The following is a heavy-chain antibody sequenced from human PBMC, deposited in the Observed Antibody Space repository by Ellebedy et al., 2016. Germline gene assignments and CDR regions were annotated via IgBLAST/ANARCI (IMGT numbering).Heavy chain of an antibody. CDR3: RVGHYSNV. J-gene: IGHJ4*02. CDR1: GFTFSSYA. D-gene: IGHD2-15*01. V-gene: IGHV3-23*01. Sequence: GESLKISCAASGFTFSSYAMSWVRQAPGKGLEWVSTISVRGDSAFSADSVRGRFTISRDNSEYMLYLQMNSLRGEDTAVYYCRVGHYSNVWGQGTRVTVSS. CDR2: ISVRGDSA.